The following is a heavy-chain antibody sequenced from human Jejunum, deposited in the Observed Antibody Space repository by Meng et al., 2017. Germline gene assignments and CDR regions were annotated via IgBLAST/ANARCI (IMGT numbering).Heavy chain of an antibody. D-gene: IGHD1-26*01. V-gene: IGHV4-4*02. J-gene: IGHJ4*02. CDR2: IHHSGST. Sequence: VQLHESGPGLLKPSGTRSLTCAVSGGSISTSDWWSWVRQPPGKGLEWIGEIHHSGSTNYNPSLKSRVTISVDKSKNQFSLKLNSVTAADTAVYYCAREWSGSYRHFDYWGQGTLVTVSS. CDR1: GGSISTSDW. CDR3: AREWSGSYRHFDY.